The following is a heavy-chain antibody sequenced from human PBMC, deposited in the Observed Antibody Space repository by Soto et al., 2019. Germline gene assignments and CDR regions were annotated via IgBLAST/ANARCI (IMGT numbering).Heavy chain of an antibody. D-gene: IGHD1-1*01. V-gene: IGHV3-7*01. CDR2: IKEDGSEK. CDR3: ARDLGWNTFYY. CDR1: GLSHW. J-gene: IGHJ4*02. Sequence: GGSLRLSCAASGLSHWTVWVRQAPGKGLEWVANIKEDGSEKYYVDSVKGRFTISRDNAKNSLYLQMSSLIAEDTAMYYCARDLGWNTFYYWGKGTLVTVSS.